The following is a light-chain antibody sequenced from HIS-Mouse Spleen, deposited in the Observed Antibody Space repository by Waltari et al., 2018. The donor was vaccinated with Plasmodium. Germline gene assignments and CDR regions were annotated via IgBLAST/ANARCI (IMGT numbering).Light chain of an antibody. CDR3: QQRSNWPRVLT. V-gene: IGKV3-11*01. Sequence: EIVLTQSPATLSLSPGERATLSCRASQRVSSYLAWYQQKPGQAPRLLSYDASNRATGIPARFSGSGSGTDFTLTISSLEPEDFAVYYCQQRSNWPRVLTFGGGTKVEIK. J-gene: IGKJ4*01. CDR1: QRVSSY. CDR2: DAS.